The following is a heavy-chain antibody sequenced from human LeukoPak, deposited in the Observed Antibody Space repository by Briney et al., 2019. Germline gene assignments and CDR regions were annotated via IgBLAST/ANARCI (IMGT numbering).Heavy chain of an antibody. J-gene: IGHJ4*02. D-gene: IGHD3-9*01. CDR3: ARSFYDILIGYYQYFDY. Sequence: PGGSLRLSCTASGFTFGDYAMSWVRQAPGKGLEWVGFIRSKAYGGTTEYAASVKGRFTISRDNSKNTLYIQMNSLRAEDTAVYYCARSFYDILIGYYQYFDYWGQGTLVTVSS. CDR1: GFTFGDYA. V-gene: IGHV3-49*04. CDR2: IRSKAYGGTT.